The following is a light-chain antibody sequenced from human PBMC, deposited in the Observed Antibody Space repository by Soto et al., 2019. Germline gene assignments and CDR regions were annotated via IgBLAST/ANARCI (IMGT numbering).Light chain of an antibody. Sequence: EIVMTQSPATLSVSPGERVTLSCRASQSVSNNLVWYQQKPGQAPRLFIYDASNRATGIPARFSGSGSGTDFTLTISSLEPEDFAVYYCQQRSKWPITFGQGTRLEIK. CDR3: QQRSKWPIT. J-gene: IGKJ5*01. V-gene: IGKV3-11*01. CDR2: DAS. CDR1: QSVSNN.